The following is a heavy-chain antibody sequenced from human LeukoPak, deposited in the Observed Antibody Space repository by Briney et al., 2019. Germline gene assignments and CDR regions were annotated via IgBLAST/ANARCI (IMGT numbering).Heavy chain of an antibody. D-gene: IGHD2-21*01. J-gene: IGHJ4*02. V-gene: IGHV3-7*01. CDR3: AKDSHMVTTLDY. Sequence: GGSLRLSCAASGFTFSSYWMSWVRQAPGKGLEWVANIKQDGSDKYYADSVKGRFTISRDNSKNTLYLQMNSLRAEDTAVYYCAKDSHMVTTLDYWGQGTLVTVSS. CDR1: GFTFSSYW. CDR2: IKQDGSDK.